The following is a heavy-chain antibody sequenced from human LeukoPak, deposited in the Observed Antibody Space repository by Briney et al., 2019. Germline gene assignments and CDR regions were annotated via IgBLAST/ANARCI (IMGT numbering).Heavy chain of an antibody. J-gene: IGHJ4*02. Sequence: PSETLSLTCAVYGGSFSGYYWSWIRQPPGKGLEWIGEINHSGSTNYNPSLKSRVTISVDTSKNQFSLKLSSVTAADTAVYYCAREALWTQGFGEHTQLWGQGTLVTVSS. CDR1: GGSFSGYY. V-gene: IGHV4-34*01. D-gene: IGHD3-10*01. CDR2: INHSGST. CDR3: AREALWTQGFGEHTQL.